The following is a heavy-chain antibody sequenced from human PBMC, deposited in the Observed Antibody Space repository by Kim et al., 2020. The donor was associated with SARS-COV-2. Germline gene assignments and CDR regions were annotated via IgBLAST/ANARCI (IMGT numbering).Heavy chain of an antibody. CDR1: GFTFSSYG. CDR3: ARDGEWFGELFLDY. D-gene: IGHD3-10*01. J-gene: IGHJ4*02. CDR2: ISYDGSNK. V-gene: IGHV3-33*05. Sequence: GGSLRLSCAASGFTFSSYGMHWVRQAPGKGLEWVAVISYDGSNKYYADSVKGRFTISRDNSKNTLYLQMNSLRAEDTAVYYCARDGEWFGELFLDYWGQGTLVTVSS.